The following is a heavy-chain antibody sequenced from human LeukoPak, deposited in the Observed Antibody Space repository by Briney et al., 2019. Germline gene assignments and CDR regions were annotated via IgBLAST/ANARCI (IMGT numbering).Heavy chain of an antibody. J-gene: IGHJ4*02. CDR1: GFTFGSYA. V-gene: IGHV3-23*01. Sequence: QPGGSLRLSCEASGFTFGSYAMYWVRQASGKGLGWVAGIFGSGGSAHYADSVKGRFTLSRDNSKNTVYLQINSLRAEDTAVYYCGRTTTGYSSGQKPAWPVDYWGQGTLVTVSS. CDR2: IFGSGGSA. D-gene: IGHD6-19*01. CDR3: GRTTTGYSSGQKPAWPVDY.